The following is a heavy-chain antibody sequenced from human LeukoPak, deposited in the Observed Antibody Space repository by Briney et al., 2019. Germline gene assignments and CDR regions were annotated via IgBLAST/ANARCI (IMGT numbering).Heavy chain of an antibody. CDR1: GHTFTSYG. CDR2: ISAYNGNT. V-gene: IGHV1-18*01. J-gene: IGHJ5*02. D-gene: IGHD2-2*01. Sequence: ASVKVSCKASGHTFTSYGISWVRQAPGQGLEWMGWISAYNGNTNYAQKLQGRVTMTTDTSTSTAYMELRSLRSDDTAVYYCARENYCSSTSCLGGNWFDPWGQGTLVTVSS. CDR3: ARENYCSSTSCLGGNWFDP.